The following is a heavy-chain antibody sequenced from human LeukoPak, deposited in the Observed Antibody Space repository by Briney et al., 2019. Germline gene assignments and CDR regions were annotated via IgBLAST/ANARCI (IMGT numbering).Heavy chain of an antibody. V-gene: IGHV1-46*01. D-gene: IGHD6-19*01. CDR2: INPSGGST. J-gene: IGHJ4*02. CDR3: AGGGSLAAAPHQYYFDY. CDR1: GYTFTSYY. Sequence: ASVKVSCTPSGYTFTSYYIHWVRQAPGQGLEWMGIINPSGGSTTYAQKFQGRVTMTRDTSTSTVYMELSSLRSEDTAVYYCAGGGSLAAAPHQYYFDYWGQGTLVTVSS.